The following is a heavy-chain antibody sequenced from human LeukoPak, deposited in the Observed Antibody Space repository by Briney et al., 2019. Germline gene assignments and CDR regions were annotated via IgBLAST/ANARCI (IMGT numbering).Heavy chain of an antibody. Sequence: GGSLRLSCAASGFTFSSYGMHWVRQAPGKGLEWVAFIRYDGSNKYYADSVKGRFTISRDNSKNTLYMQMNSLRAEDTAIYYCAKGRKWELPFDSWGQGTLVAVSS. D-gene: IGHD1-26*01. CDR2: IRYDGSNK. V-gene: IGHV3-30*02. CDR1: GFTFSSYG. CDR3: AKGRKWELPFDS. J-gene: IGHJ4*02.